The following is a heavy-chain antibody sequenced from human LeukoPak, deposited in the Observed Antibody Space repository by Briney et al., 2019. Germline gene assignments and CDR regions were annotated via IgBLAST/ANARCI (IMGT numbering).Heavy chain of an antibody. CDR2: IIPIFGTA. J-gene: IGHJ4*02. D-gene: IGHD3-3*01. Sequence: ASVKVSCKASGYTFTSYAISWVRQAPGQGLEWMGGIIPIFGTANYAQKFQGRVTITADESTSTAYMELSSLRSEDTAVYYCARDCPSYDFWSGPCDYWGQGTLVTVSS. CDR3: ARDCPSYDFWSGPCDY. CDR1: GYTFTSYA. V-gene: IGHV1-69*13.